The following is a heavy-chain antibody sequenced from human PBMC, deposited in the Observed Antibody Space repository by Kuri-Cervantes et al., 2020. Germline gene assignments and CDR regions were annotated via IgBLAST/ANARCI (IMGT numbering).Heavy chain of an antibody. CDR2: IYSGGST. V-gene: IGHV3-66*01. D-gene: IGHD3-16*01. CDR3: AREGGEIGYGMDV. Sequence: GESLKISCAASGFTVSSNYMSWVRQAPGKGLEWVSVIYSGGSTYYADSVKGRFTISRDNSKNTLYLQMNSLRAEDTAVYYCAREGGEIGYGMDVWGQGTTVTVSS. J-gene: IGHJ6*02. CDR1: GFTVSSNY.